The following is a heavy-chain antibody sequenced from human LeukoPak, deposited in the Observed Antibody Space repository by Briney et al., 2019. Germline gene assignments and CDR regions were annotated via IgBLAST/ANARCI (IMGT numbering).Heavy chain of an antibody. Sequence: GGSLRLSCVVSGFTFSSYAMSWVRQAPGKGLEWVSAISGSGGSTYYADSVKGRFTISRDNSKNTLYLQMNSLRAEDTAVYYCAKAPKGWNYAPPFDYWGQGTLVTISS. CDR1: GFTFSSYA. J-gene: IGHJ4*02. CDR3: AKAPKGWNYAPPFDY. V-gene: IGHV3-23*01. CDR2: ISGSGGST. D-gene: IGHD1-7*01.